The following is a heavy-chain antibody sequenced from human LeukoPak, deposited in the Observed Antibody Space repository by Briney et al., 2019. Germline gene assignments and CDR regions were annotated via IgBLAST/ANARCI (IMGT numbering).Heavy chain of an antibody. D-gene: IGHD3-16*02. CDR3: ATDVPYTGGGAIVF. Sequence: GGSLRLSCEVSGFTFSNLWMSWVRQAPGKGPEWVGHIKSRFDGGTAEYGAPVRDRFTISRDDSIHTVYLQVNSLKTEDTAVYYCATDVPYTGGGAIVFWGQGTLVTVSS. CDR1: GFTFSNLW. CDR2: IKSRFDGGTA. J-gene: IGHJ4*02. V-gene: IGHV3-15*01.